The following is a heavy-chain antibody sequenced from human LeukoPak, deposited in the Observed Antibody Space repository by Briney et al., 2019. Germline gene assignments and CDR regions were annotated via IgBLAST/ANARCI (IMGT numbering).Heavy chain of an antibody. D-gene: IGHD3-16*01. V-gene: IGHV4-34*01. Sequence: PSETLSLTCAVYGGSFSGYYWSWIRQPPGKGLEWIGEINHSGSTNYNPSLKSRVTISVDTSKNQFSLKLSSVTAADMAVYYCARAPFGYLMDVWGKGTTVTVSS. J-gene: IGHJ6*04. CDR3: ARAPFGYLMDV. CDR1: GGSFSGYY. CDR2: INHSGST.